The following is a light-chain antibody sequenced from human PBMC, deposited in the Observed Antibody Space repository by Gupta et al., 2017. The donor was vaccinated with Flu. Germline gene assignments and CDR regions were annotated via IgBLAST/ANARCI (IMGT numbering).Light chain of an antibody. CDR2: STT. Sequence: TVTLTCASSTGPVTTDYYPNWIQQRPGQAPRALIYSTTNKHSWTSARFSGSLLGGKAALTLSGVQPEDEAEYYCLLYYGGNQGVFGGGTRLTVL. CDR3: LLYYGGNQGV. V-gene: IGLV7-43*01. CDR1: TGPVTTDYY. J-gene: IGLJ3*02.